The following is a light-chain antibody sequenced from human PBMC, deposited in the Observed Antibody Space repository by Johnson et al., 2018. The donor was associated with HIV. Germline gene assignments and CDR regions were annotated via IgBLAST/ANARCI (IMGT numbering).Light chain of an antibody. CDR3: GTWDSSLSAAV. Sequence: QSVLTQPPSVSAAPGQKVTISCSGSSSDIGKNYVSWYQQLPGTAPKLLVYENNKRPSGIPDRFSGSKSGTSATLDITGLQAGDEADYYCGTWDSSLSAAVFGTGTKVTVL. V-gene: IGLV1-51*02. J-gene: IGLJ1*01. CDR1: SSDIGKNY. CDR2: ENN.